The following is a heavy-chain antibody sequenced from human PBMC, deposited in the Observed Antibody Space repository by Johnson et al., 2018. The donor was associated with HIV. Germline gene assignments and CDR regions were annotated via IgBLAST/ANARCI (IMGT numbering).Heavy chain of an antibody. J-gene: IGHJ3*02. CDR3: AKDRLAVASPGEAFEI. V-gene: IGHV3-11*01. CDR1: GFTFSDHY. CDR2: ISSSGSTI. D-gene: IGHD6-19*01. Sequence: QVQLVESGGGLVKPGGSLRLSCAASGFTFSDHYMSWIRQAPGKGLEWVSYISSSGSTIYYADSVKGRFHISRDNAKNSLYLQMNSLRAEDTALYYCAKDRLAVASPGEAFEIWGQGTMVTVSS.